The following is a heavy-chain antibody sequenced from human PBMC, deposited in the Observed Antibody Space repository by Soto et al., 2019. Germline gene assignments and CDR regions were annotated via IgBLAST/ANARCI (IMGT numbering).Heavy chain of an antibody. J-gene: IGHJ4*02. CDR1: GGSISSGGYS. V-gene: IGHV4-30-2*01. CDR2: IYHSGST. CDR3: ARGFGSNYGLDY. D-gene: IGHD4-4*01. Sequence: SETLSLTCAVSGGSISSGGYSCNWIRQPPGKGLEWIGYIYHSGSTYYNPSLKSRVTISVDRSKNQFSLKLSSVTAADTAVYYCARGFGSNYGLDYWGQGALVTVSS.